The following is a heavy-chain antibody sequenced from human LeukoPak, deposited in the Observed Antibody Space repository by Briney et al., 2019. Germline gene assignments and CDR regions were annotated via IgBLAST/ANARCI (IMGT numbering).Heavy chain of an antibody. D-gene: IGHD2-15*01. CDR1: GGSFSGYY. V-gene: IGHV4-34*01. CDR2: INHSGST. Sequence: SETVSLTCAVYGGSFSGYYWSWIREPPGKGLEWIGEINHSGSTNYNPSLKSRVTISVDTSKNQFSLKLSSVTAADTAVYYCAYQHCSGGSCYFHWGQGTLVTVSS. J-gene: IGHJ4*02. CDR3: AYQHCSGGSCYFH.